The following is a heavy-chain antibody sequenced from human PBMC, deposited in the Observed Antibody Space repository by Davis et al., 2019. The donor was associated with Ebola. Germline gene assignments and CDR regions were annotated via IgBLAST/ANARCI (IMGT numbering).Heavy chain of an antibody. Sequence: SETLSLTCTVSGGSISSYYWSWIRQPPGKGLEWIGYIYYSGCTNYNPSLKSRVTISVDTSKNQFSLKLSSVTAADTAVYYCARVDYDFWSGYNWFDPWGQGTLVTVSS. D-gene: IGHD3-3*01. J-gene: IGHJ5*02. CDR2: IYYSGCT. CDR3: ARVDYDFWSGYNWFDP. CDR1: GGSISSYY. V-gene: IGHV4-59*01.